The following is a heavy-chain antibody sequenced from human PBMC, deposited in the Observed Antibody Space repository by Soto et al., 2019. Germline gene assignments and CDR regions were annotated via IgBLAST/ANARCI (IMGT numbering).Heavy chain of an antibody. D-gene: IGHD1-1*01. V-gene: IGHV4-61*01. CDR1: GGFVSSGNYY. J-gene: IGHJ3*02. CDR2: MSHSGGT. CDR3: ARVERGTATTVVDAFDI. Sequence: TSETLSLTCAVYGGFVSSGNYYWSWIRQPPGKGLEWIGEMSHSGGTHFNPSLKSRVTISVDTSKNQFSLKMSSVTAADTALYYCARVERGTATTVVDAFDIWGPGTMVTV.